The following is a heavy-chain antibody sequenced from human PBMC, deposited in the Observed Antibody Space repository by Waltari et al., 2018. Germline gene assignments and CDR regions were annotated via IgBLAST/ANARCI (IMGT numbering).Heavy chain of an antibody. D-gene: IGHD3-10*01. CDR2: ISKTITTI. Sequence: EVQLLASGGGLVQPGGSLRLSCAASGFTFSSYSITWVRQAPGKGLECVSYISKTITTIHYADSVKGRCTISRDNAKNSVYLQMNSLRDEDTAMYYCTRGFASGIHYYWGQGTLVTVSS. V-gene: IGHV3-48*02. CDR1: GFTFSSYS. J-gene: IGHJ4*02. CDR3: TRGFASGIHYY.